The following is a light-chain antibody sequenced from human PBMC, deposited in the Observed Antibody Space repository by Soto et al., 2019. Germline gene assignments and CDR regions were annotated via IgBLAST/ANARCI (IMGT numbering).Light chain of an antibody. Sequence: DIQMTQSPSSLSAAGGNRVTITCLSSQSISTYLNWYQKKPGKAPNLLLYDASRLQSGVPSTFSGSGGGTAFTLSISSVQPEDFATYFCQQSYMDPITFGQGTRLEIK. V-gene: IGKV1-39*01. CDR2: DAS. CDR3: QQSYMDPIT. J-gene: IGKJ5*01. CDR1: QSISTY.